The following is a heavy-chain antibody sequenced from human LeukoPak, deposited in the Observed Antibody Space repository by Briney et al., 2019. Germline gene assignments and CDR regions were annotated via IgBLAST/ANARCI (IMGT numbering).Heavy chain of an antibody. J-gene: IGHJ5*02. Sequence: PGGSLRLSCTASGFTFGDYSMNWVRQAPGKGLEWVGFIRSKAYGGTTEYAASVKGRFTISRDNAKNSLYLQMNSLRAEDTAVYYCARDNRPTALDGLSPPRFDPWGQGTLVTVSS. D-gene: IGHD1-14*01. CDR1: GFTFGDYS. V-gene: IGHV3-49*04. CDR2: IRSKAYGGTT. CDR3: ARDNRPTALDGLSPPRFDP.